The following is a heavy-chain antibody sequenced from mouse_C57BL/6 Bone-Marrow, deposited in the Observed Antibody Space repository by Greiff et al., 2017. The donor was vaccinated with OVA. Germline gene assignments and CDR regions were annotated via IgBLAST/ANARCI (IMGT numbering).Heavy chain of an antibody. D-gene: IGHD2-5*01. CDR3: ARIENYSKGYYAMDY. CDR2: IWWDDDK. CDR1: GFSLSTFVLG. V-gene: IGHV8-8*01. Sequence: QVTLKESGPGILQPSQTPSLTCSFPGFSLSTFVLGVGWIRQPSGKGLEWLATIWWDDDKYYNPALKSRLTISKDTSKNQVFLKIANVDTADTATYYCARIENYSKGYYAMDYWGQGTSVTVSS. J-gene: IGHJ4*01.